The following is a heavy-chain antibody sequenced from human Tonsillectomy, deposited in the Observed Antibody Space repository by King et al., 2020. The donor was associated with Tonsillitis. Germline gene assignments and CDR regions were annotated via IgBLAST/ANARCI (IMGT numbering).Heavy chain of an antibody. J-gene: IGHJ2*01. CDR1: GGSISSYY. Sequence: VQLQESGPGLVKPSETLSLTCTVSGGSISSYYWSWIRPPPGKGLEWIGYIYYSGSTNYNPSLKSRVTISVDTSKNQFSLKLSSVTAADTAVYYCARTGKAYCGGDCYNWYFDLWGRGTLVTVSS. V-gene: IGHV4-59*01. CDR2: IYYSGST. CDR3: ARTGKAYCGGDCYNWYFDL. D-gene: IGHD2-21*02.